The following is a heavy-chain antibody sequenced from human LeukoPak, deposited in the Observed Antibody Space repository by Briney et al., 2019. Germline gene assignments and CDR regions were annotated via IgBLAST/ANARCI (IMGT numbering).Heavy chain of an antibody. J-gene: IGHJ3*02. Sequence: SETLSLTCTVSGGSISSGDYYWSWIRQPPGKGLEWIGYIYYSGSTYYNPSLKSRVTISVDTSKNQFSLKVSSVTAADTAVYYCARGPHYAIFGVVKPSGAFDIWGQGTMVTVSS. CDR2: IYYSGST. D-gene: IGHD3-3*01. V-gene: IGHV4-30-4*08. CDR1: GGSISSGDYY. CDR3: ARGPHYAIFGVVKPSGAFDI.